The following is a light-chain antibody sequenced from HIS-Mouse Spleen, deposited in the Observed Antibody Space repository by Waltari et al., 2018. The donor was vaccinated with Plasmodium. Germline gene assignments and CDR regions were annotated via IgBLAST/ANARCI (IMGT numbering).Light chain of an antibody. CDR3: QAWDSSTVV. CDR1: KLGDKY. V-gene: IGLV3-1*01. CDR2: QDS. J-gene: IGLJ2*01. Sequence: SYELTQPPSVSVSPGQTASITCSGDKLGDKYACWYQQKPGQSPVLVNYQDSKRPSGILERFAGSNSGNTATLTISGTQAMDEADYYCQAWDSSTVVFGGGTKLTVL.